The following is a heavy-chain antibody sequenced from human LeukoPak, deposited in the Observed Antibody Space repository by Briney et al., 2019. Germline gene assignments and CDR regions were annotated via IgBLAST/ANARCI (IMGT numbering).Heavy chain of an antibody. CDR3: ARKQGGTMYDV. CDR1: GGSISSSNYY. CDR2: FYSGGSA. Sequence: PSETLSLTCIVPGGSISSSNYYWAWIRQPPGKGLEWIGTFYSGGSAYYNPSLTSRVSISKDTSDNQFSLRLYSVTTADTAVYYCARKQGGTMYDVWGQGTQVTVSS. J-gene: IGHJ4*02. V-gene: IGHV4-39*07. D-gene: IGHD1-7*01.